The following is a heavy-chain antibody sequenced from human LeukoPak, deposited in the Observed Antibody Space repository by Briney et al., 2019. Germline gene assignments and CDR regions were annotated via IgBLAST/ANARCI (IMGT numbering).Heavy chain of an antibody. CDR1: GGTFSSYA. CDR2: IIPIFGTA. J-gene: IGHJ6*03. V-gene: IGHV1-69*05. D-gene: IGHD5/OR15-5a*01. CDR3: ARGSTYYYYYMDV. Sequence: GASGSVTFKASGGTFSSYAISWVRQAPGQGLEWMGGIIPIFGTANYAQKFQGRVTITTDESTSTAYMELSSLRSEDTAVYYCARGSTYYYYYMDVWGKGTTVTVSS.